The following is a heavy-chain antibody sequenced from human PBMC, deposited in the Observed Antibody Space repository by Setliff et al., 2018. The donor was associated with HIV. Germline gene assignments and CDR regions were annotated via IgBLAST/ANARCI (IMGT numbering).Heavy chain of an antibody. J-gene: IGHJ4*02. D-gene: IGHD1-7*01. CDR2: IKSKTDGGTT. V-gene: IGHV3-15*01. CDR3: TWIGGTSRFDY. Sequence: GGSLRLSCAASGFTFSNAWMSWVRQAPGKGLEWVGRIKSKTDGGTTDYAAPVQGRFTISRDDSKDTLYLQMDSLRTEDTAVYYCTWIGGTSRFDYWGQGTLVTVSS. CDR1: GFTFSNAW.